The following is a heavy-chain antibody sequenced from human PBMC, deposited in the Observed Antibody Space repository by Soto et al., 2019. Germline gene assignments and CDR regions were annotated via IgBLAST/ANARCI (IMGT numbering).Heavy chain of an antibody. D-gene: IGHD3-3*01. J-gene: IGHJ4*02. CDR1: GYTFTSYG. CDR3: ARDRNDFWSGYPFFDY. Sequence: QVPLVQSGAEVKKPGASVKVSCKASGYTFTSYGISWVRQAPGQGLEWMGWISAYNGNTNYAQKLQGRVTMTTDTPTSTAYMELRSLRSDDTAVYYCARDRNDFWSGYPFFDYWGQGTLVTVSS. V-gene: IGHV1-18*04. CDR2: ISAYNGNT.